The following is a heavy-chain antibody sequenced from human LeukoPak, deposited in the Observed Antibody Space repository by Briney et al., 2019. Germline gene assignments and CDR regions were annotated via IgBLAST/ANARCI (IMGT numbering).Heavy chain of an antibody. CDR1: GITFTSLW. V-gene: IGHV3-7*01. J-gene: IGHJ2*01. Sequence: GGSLRLSCAASGITFTSLWMTWFRQAPGKGLGWVADLNQDGSEEHYVASVKGRFTISRDSTSLYLQMNSLRAEDTAVYYCAGGQGWHFHLWGRGTLITVSS. CDR2: LNQDGSEE. D-gene: IGHD2-15*01. CDR3: AGGQGWHFHL.